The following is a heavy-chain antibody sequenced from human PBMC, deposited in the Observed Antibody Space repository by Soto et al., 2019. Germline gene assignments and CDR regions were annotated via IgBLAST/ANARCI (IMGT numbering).Heavy chain of an antibody. CDR3: ARDNGPYEITFGY. Sequence: QVQLVESGGGVVQPGRSLRLSCAASGFTFSSYGMHWVRQAPGKGLEWVAVIWYDGSNKYYADSVKGRFTISRDNSKNTLYLQMNSLRADDTAVYYCARDNGPYEITFGYWGQGTLVTVSS. V-gene: IGHV3-33*01. D-gene: IGHD1-20*01. CDR2: IWYDGSNK. CDR1: GFTFSSYG. J-gene: IGHJ4*02.